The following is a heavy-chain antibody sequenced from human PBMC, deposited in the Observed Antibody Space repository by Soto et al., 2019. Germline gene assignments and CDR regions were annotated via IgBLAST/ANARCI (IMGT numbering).Heavy chain of an antibody. CDR3: ALDSSDWYGFDY. D-gene: IGHD6-19*01. J-gene: IGHJ4*02. Sequence: QITLKESGPTLVKPTQTLTLTCTFSGFSLSTRGVGVGWIRQAPGKALEWLALIYWDDDKRYSPSLKSRLTIXKXXSKNQVVLTMTNMDPVDTATYYCALDSSDWYGFDYWGQGTLVTVSS. CDR2: IYWDDDK. CDR1: GFSLSTRGVG. V-gene: IGHV2-5*02.